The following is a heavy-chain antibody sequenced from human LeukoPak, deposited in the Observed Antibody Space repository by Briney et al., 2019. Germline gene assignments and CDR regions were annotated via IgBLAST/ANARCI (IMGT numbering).Heavy chain of an antibody. V-gene: IGHV4-4*08. J-gene: IGHJ2*01. Sequence: SETLSLTCTVSGGSMFNYYWNWIRQPPGKGLEWIGYIYVNGITNYSPSLRSRGTISIATSKNQLSLRLTSVTAADTAIYYCARRAYYDSSGYHPTSGYFDLWGRGTLVSVS. CDR1: GGSMFNYY. CDR2: IYVNGIT. D-gene: IGHD3-22*01. CDR3: ARRAYYDSSGYHPTSGYFDL.